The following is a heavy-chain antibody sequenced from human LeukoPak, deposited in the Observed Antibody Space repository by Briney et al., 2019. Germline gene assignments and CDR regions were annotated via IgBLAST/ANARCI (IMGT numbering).Heavy chain of an antibody. J-gene: IGHJ3*02. V-gene: IGHV3-74*01. CDR1: GFTFSSYW. D-gene: IGHD2-2*01. Sequence: GGSLRLSCAASGFTFSSYWMHWVRQAPGKGLVWVSRINSDGSSTSYADSVKGRFTISRDNAKNTLYLQMNSLGAEDTAVYCCAREEVHLGYCSSTSCSGAFDIWGQGTMVTVSS. CDR2: INSDGSST. CDR3: AREEVHLGYCSSTSCSGAFDI.